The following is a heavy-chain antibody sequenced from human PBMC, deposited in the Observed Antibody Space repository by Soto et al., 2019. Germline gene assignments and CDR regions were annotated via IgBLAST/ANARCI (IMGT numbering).Heavy chain of an antibody. V-gene: IGHV1-46*01. J-gene: IGHJ4*02. CDR2: INPSGGST. CDR3: ARGIMIRGVNTFDY. Sequence: ASVKVSCKASGYTFTSYGISWVRQAPGQGLEWMGIINPSGGSTTYAQNFQGRVTMTRDTSTSTVYMELSSLRSEDTAVYYCARGIMIRGVNTFDYWGQGTLVTVSS. CDR1: GYTFTSYG. D-gene: IGHD3-10*01.